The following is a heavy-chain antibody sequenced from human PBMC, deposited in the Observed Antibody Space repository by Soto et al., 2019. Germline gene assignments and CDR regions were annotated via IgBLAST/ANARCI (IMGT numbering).Heavy chain of an antibody. J-gene: IGHJ5*02. CDR1: GGTFSTYT. V-gene: IGHV1-69*06. Sequence: QVQLVQSGAEVKKSGSSVKVSCKASGGTFSTYTFSWVRQAPGQGLEWMGRIIPIFGTPYYAQKFQGRVSIAGEKSGGKVYWGGRGRGSEDRAVFFWAGVGEGRVFFLENHTGSAPGGRGPLVPVSS. CDR2: IIPIFGTP. CDR3: AGVGEGRVFFLENHTGSAP. D-gene: IGHD3-3*01.